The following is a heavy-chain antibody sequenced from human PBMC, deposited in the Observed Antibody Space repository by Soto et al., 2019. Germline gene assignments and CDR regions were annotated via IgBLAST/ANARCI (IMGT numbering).Heavy chain of an antibody. CDR3: ARDHSTYGDYAVKGLRD. J-gene: IGHJ4*02. CDR2: IIPLFGTT. V-gene: IGHV1-69*01. D-gene: IGHD4-17*01. Sequence: QVQLVQSGAEVKKPGSSVKVSCKASEGTFSNYAISWVRQAPGQGLEWMGGIIPLFGTTNYAQKFQGRVKITADESTSTAYMELNSLTSEDTAVYYCARDHSTYGDYAVKGLRDWGQGVLVTVSS. CDR1: EGTFSNYA.